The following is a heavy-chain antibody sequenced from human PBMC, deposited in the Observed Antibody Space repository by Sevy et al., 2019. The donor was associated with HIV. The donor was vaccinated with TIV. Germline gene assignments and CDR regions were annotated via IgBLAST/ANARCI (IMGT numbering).Heavy chain of an antibody. CDR1: GFTFGDYA. V-gene: IGHV3-49*03. D-gene: IGHD3-10*01. Sequence: GGSLRLSCTASGFTFGDYAMSWFRQAPGKGLEWVGFIRSKAYGGTTEYAASVKGRFTISREDSKSIAYLQMNSLKTEDTAVYYCTRGQVLLWFGEPYFDYWGQGTLVTVSS. J-gene: IGHJ4*02. CDR2: IRSKAYGGTT. CDR3: TRGQVLLWFGEPYFDY.